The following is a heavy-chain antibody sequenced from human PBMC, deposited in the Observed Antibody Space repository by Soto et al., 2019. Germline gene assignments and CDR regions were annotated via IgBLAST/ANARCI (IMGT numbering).Heavy chain of an antibody. Sequence: QLQLQESGPGLVKPSETLSLTCTVSGGSISSSSYYWGWIRQPPGKGLEWIGSIYYSGSTYYNPSLKSRVTISVDTSKNQFSLKLSSVTAADTAVYYCASEGYSSGWYVGKWFDPWGQGTLVTVSS. CDR1: GGSISSSSYY. CDR3: ASEGYSSGWYVGKWFDP. CDR2: IYYSGST. J-gene: IGHJ5*02. V-gene: IGHV4-39*01. D-gene: IGHD6-19*01.